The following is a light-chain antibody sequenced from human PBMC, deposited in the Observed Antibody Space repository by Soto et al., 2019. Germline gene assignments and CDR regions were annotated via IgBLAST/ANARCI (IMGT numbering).Light chain of an antibody. CDR1: RSDVGGYNF. CDR3: SSHTSYSTGV. CDR2: EVS. V-gene: IGLV2-14*01. J-gene: IGLJ1*01. Sequence: QSALTQPASVSGSPGQSITISCTGTRSDVGGYNFVSWYQQHPGKVPKLIIYEVSNRPSGVSNRFSGFKSGNTASLTISGLQAEDEADYYCSSHTSYSTGVFGTGTKVTVL.